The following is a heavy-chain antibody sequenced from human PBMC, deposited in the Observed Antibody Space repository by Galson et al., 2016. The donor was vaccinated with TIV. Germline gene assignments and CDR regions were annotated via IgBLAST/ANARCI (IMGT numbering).Heavy chain of an antibody. Sequence: SLRLSCAAPGFTFSSYAMHWVRQAPGKGLEWVSGIVGTGGTTYYADSVKGWFSISRDNSKNTLYLQMNSLRGEDTALYYCTRRKNYGGDAFDLWGQGTLVTVSS. J-gene: IGHJ3*01. CDR3: TRRKNYGGDAFDL. V-gene: IGHV3-23*01. D-gene: IGHD4-23*01. CDR2: IVGTGGTT. CDR1: GFTFSSYA.